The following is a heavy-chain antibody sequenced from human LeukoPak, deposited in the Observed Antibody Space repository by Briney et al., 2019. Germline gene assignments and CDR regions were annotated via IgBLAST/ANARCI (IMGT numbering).Heavy chain of an antibody. D-gene: IGHD1-20*01. Sequence: SETLSLTCTVSGGSISSYYWSWIRQPAGKGLEWIGRIYTSGSTNYNPSLKSRVTMSVDTSKNQFSLKLSSATAADTAVYYCASIDLTGTPTSYWGQGTLVTVSS. CDR1: GGSISSYY. CDR2: IYTSGST. CDR3: ASIDLTGTPTSY. V-gene: IGHV4-4*07. J-gene: IGHJ4*02.